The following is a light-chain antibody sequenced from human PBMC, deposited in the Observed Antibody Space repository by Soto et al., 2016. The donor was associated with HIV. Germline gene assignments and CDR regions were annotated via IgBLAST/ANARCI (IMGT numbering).Light chain of an antibody. CDR3: QAWDSNTAV. CDR2: QDN. CDR1: KLGDKY. V-gene: IGLV3-1*01. J-gene: IGLJ1*01. Sequence: SYELTQPPSVSVSPGQTASIPCSGDKLGDKYACWYQHKPGQSPVLVIFQDNRRPSGIPERFSGANSGNTATLTISGTQPMDGADYFCQAWDSNTAVFGTGTKVTVL.